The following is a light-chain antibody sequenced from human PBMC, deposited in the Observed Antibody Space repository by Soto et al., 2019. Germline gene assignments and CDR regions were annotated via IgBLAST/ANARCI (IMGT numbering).Light chain of an antibody. CDR2: DVT. Sequence: QSALTQPASVSGSPGQSITISCTGTSSDVGGYDYVSWYQQHPGKAPKLMIYDVTNRPSGVPNRFSGSKSGNTASLTISGLHAEDEADYYCISYASINTYVFPPGTKVTVL. CDR3: ISYASINTYV. J-gene: IGLJ1*01. V-gene: IGLV2-14*01. CDR1: SSDVGGYDY.